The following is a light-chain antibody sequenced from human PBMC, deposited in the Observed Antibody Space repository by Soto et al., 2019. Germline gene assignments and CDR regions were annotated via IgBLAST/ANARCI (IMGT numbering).Light chain of an antibody. J-gene: IGLJ3*02. Sequence: QSALTQPRSVSGTPGQSVTISCTGTSSDIGGYNYVSWYQQPPGKAPKLIIYNVNKRPSGVPDRFSGSKSGNSASLTISGLQAEDEADYHCWSYAGSYNLVLFGGGTKLTVL. V-gene: IGLV2-11*01. CDR3: WSYAGSYNLVL. CDR1: SSDIGGYNY. CDR2: NVN.